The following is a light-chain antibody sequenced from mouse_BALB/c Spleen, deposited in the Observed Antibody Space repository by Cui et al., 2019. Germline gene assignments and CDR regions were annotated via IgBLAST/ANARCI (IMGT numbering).Light chain of an antibody. V-gene: IGKV12-46*01. CDR3: QHFWGTPYT. CDR1: ENIYSN. Sequence: DIPMTQSPASLSVSVGETVTITCRASENIYSNLAWYQQKQGKSPQILVYAATNLADGVPSRFSGSGSGTQYSLKINSLQSEDFGSYYCQHFWGTPYTFGGGTKLEIK. J-gene: IGKJ2*01. CDR2: AAT.